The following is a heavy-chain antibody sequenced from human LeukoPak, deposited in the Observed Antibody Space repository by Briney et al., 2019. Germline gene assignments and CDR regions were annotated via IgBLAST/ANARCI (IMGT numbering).Heavy chain of an antibody. V-gene: IGHV4-61*02. Sequence: SETLSLTCTVSGGSISSGSYYWSWIRQPAGKGLEWIGRTYTSGSTNYNPSLKSRVTISVDTSKNQFSLKLSSVTAADTAVYYCARTYVPPWYFDLWGRGTLVTVSS. J-gene: IGHJ2*01. CDR1: GGSISSGSYY. CDR3: ARTYVPPWYFDL. D-gene: IGHD2-2*01. CDR2: TYTSGST.